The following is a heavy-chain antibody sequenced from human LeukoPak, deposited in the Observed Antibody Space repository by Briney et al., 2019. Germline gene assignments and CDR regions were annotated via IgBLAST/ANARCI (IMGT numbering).Heavy chain of an antibody. CDR1: GGSISSGGFH. Sequence: SETLSLTCTVSGGSISSGGFHWSWIRQLPGKGLEWIGYIYYSGTTAYSPSLKSRVTMSIDTSKNQFSLNLSSVTAADTAVYYCARLVVEQLVYFDYWGQGTLVTVSS. CDR2: IYYSGTT. V-gene: IGHV4-31*03. CDR3: ARLVVEQLVYFDY. D-gene: IGHD6-13*01. J-gene: IGHJ4*02.